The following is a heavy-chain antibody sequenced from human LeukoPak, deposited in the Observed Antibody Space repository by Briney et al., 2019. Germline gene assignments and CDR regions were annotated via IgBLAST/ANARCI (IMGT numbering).Heavy chain of an antibody. Sequence: SQTLSLTCAISGDSVSNNIATWNWIRQSPSRGLEWLGRTYYRSRWGNDYAISVKSRITINPDTSKNQFSLQLNSVTPEDTAVYYCARIVAYSSSWYYSAFDIWGQGTMVTVSS. CDR1: GDSVSNNIAT. CDR3: ARIVAYSSSWYYSAFDI. D-gene: IGHD6-13*01. J-gene: IGHJ3*02. CDR2: TYYRSRWGN. V-gene: IGHV6-1*01.